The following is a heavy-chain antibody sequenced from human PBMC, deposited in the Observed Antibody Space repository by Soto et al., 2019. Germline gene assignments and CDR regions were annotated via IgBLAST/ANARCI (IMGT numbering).Heavy chain of an antibody. V-gene: IGHV4-39*01. CDR2: IYYSGST. CDR1: GGSISSSSYY. Sequence: QLQLQESGPGLVKPSETLSLTCTVSGGSISSSSYYWGWIRQPPGKGLEWIGSIYYSGSTYYNPSLKSRVTISVDTSKNQFSLKLSSVTAADTAVYYCARHSAYPTTVTTLYYYYGMDVWGQGTTVTVSS. CDR3: ARHSAYPTTVTTLYYYYGMDV. D-gene: IGHD4-17*01. J-gene: IGHJ6*02.